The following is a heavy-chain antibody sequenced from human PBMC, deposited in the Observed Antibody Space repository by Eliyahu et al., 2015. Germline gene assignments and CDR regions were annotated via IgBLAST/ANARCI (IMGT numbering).Heavy chain of an antibody. CDR3: ARGGRYGAYGYLDY. D-gene: IGHD4/OR15-4a*01. CDR2: INPRSGKT. CDR1: GYMFNNFA. Sequence: QVHLVQSAAXVKKPGASVXLACNTXGYMFNNFAMHWVRQAPGQRLEWMSWINPRSGKTRYSQSFQGRGTISSDTPASAVYMELNSLTTEDTAVYYCARGGRYGAYGYLDYWGPGTVVTVSS. J-gene: IGHJ4*02. V-gene: IGHV1-3*01.